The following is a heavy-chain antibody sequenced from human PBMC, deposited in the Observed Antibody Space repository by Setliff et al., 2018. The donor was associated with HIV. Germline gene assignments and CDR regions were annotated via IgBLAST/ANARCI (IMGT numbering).Heavy chain of an antibody. D-gene: IGHD1-26*01. CDR1: GYIFNSYG. Sequence: ASVKVSCKASGYIFNSYGISWVRQAPGQGLEWMGWISAYNGNTNYAQKVQGRVSMTTDTSTSKDYMELSSLRSEATAVYYCARSHSPTTHYFDYWGQGTLVTVSS. J-gene: IGHJ4*02. CDR2: ISAYNGNT. CDR3: ARSHSPTTHYFDY. V-gene: IGHV1-18*01.